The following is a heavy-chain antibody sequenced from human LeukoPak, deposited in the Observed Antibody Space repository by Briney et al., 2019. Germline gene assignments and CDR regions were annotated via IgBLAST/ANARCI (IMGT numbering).Heavy chain of an antibody. CDR3: ARGYCTSTSCYGVAAFDI. J-gene: IGHJ3*02. V-gene: IGHV3-30*02. CDR2: IRYDGSTK. D-gene: IGHD2-2*01. CDR1: GLTFSSYG. Sequence: PGGSLRLSCAASGLTFSSYGMHWFRQAPGKGLEWVAFIRYDGSTKYYADSVKGRFTISRDNSKNTLYLQMNSLRAEDTALYYCARGYCTSTSCYGVAAFDIWGQGTMVTVSS.